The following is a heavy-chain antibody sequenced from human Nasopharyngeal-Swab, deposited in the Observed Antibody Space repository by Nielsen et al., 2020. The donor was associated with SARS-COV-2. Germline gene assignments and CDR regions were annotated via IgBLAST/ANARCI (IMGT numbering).Heavy chain of an antibody. Sequence: SLKISCAASGFTFDDYAMHWVRQVPGKGLEWVSGISWNSGSIGYVDSVKGRFTISRDNSKNTLYLQMNSLRAEDTAVYYCAKDLNSEGYCSSTSCYVLDYYGMDVWGQGTTVTVSS. CDR2: ISWNSGSI. CDR1: GFTFDDYA. J-gene: IGHJ6*02. D-gene: IGHD2-2*01. CDR3: AKDLNSEGYCSSTSCYVLDYYGMDV. V-gene: IGHV3-9*01.